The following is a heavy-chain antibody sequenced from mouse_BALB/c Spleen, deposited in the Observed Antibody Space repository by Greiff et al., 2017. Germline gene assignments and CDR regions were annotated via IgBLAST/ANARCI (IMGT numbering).Heavy chain of an antibody. CDR2: INPSNGGT. D-gene: IGHD2-3*01. CDR1: GYTFTSYY. J-gene: IGHJ3*01. CDR3: ARSVDGYSAQFAY. V-gene: IGHV1S81*02. Sequence: VQLQQSGAELVKPGASVKLSCKASGYTFTSYYMYWVKQRPGQGLEWIGEINPSNGGTNFNEKFKDKATLTADKSSSTAYMQLSSLTSEDSAVYYCARSVDGYSAQFAYWGQGTLVTVSA.